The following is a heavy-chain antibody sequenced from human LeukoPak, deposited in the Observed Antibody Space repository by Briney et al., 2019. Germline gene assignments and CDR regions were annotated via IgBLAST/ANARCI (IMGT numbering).Heavy chain of an antibody. Sequence: NPSETLSLTCTVSGGSISSYYWSWIRQPAGKGLEWIGRIYTSGSTNYNPSLKSRVTISVDTSKNQFSLKLSSVTAADTAVYYCARANGDQLLYYFDYWGQGTLVTVSS. V-gene: IGHV4-4*07. J-gene: IGHJ4*02. CDR1: GGSISSYY. CDR2: IYTSGST. D-gene: IGHD4-17*01. CDR3: ARANGDQLLYYFDY.